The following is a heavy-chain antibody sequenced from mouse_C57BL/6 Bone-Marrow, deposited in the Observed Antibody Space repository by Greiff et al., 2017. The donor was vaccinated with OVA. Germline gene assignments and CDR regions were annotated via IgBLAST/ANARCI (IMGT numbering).Heavy chain of an antibody. CDR2: IYPRDGST. J-gene: IGHJ4*01. Sequence: VQLQESGPELVKPGASVKLSCKASGYTFTSYDINWVKQRPGQGLEWIGWIYPRDGSTKYNEKFKGKATLTVDTSSSTAYMELHSLTSEDSAVYFCARKTAQAPYYYAMDYWGQGTSGTVSS. CDR3: ARKTAQAPYYYAMDY. D-gene: IGHD3-2*02. CDR1: GYTFTSYD. V-gene: IGHV1-85*01.